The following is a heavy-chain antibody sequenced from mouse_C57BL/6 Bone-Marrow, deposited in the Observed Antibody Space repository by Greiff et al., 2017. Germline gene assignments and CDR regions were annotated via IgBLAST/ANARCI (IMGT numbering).Heavy chain of an antibody. D-gene: IGHD4-1*01. Sequence: EVQLMESGGGLVKPGGSLKLSCAASGFTFSDYGMHWVRQAPEKGLEWVAYISSGSSTIYYADTVKGRFTISRDNAKNTLFLQMTSLRSEDTAMYYCARGSNFDAMDYWGQGTSVTVSS. J-gene: IGHJ4*01. V-gene: IGHV5-17*01. CDR2: ISSGSSTI. CDR1: GFTFSDYG. CDR3: ARGSNFDAMDY.